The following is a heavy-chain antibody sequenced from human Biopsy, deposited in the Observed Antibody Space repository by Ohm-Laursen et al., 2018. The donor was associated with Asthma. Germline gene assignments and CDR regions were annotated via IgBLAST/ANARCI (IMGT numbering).Heavy chain of an antibody. Sequence: SSVTVSCTASAGTFSSLALSWVRQAPGHGLEWMGGIIPVFGITNDAQKFQDRVTITADVSTSTVYMELSSLRSEDTAVYYCAKERGTMISSTDAFEMWGQGTKVTVSS. CDR3: AKERGTMISSTDAFEM. CDR2: IIPVFGIT. D-gene: IGHD3-22*01. CDR1: AGTFSSLA. V-gene: IGHV1-69*01. J-gene: IGHJ3*02.